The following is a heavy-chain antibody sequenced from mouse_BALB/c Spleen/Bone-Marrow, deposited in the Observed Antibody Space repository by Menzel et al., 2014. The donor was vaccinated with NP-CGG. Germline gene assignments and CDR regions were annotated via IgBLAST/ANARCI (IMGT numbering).Heavy chain of an antibody. CDR3: APHYYGYAWFAY. Sequence: QAQLQQSGPQLVRPGASVKISCKASGYSISSYWMHWVKQRPGQGLEWIGMIDPSDSETRLNQKFKDKATLTVDKSSSTAYMQLNSPTSEDSAVYYCAPHYYGYAWFAYWGQGTLVTVSA. V-gene: IGHV1-74*01. CDR1: GYSISSYW. D-gene: IGHD1-2*01. CDR2: IDPSDSET. J-gene: IGHJ3*01.